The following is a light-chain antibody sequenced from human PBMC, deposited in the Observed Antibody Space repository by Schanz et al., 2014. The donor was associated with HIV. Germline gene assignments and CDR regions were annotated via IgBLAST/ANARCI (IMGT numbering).Light chain of an antibody. J-gene: IGLJ6*01. CDR2: NND. V-gene: IGLV1-44*01. Sequence: QSALTQPPSASGTPGQRVTISCSGTNANIGSNTVNWYRQFPGTAPKQLIYNNDQRPSGVPDRFSGSKSGTSASLAISGLQSGDEADYYCAAWDDTLNGYVFGSGTKLTVL. CDR1: NANIGSNT. CDR3: AAWDDTLNGYV.